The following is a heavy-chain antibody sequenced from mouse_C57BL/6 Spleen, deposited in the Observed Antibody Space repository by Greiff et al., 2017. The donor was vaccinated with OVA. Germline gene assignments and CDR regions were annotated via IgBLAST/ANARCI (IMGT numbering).Heavy chain of an antibody. CDR1: GYTFTSYW. D-gene: IGHD2-1*01. V-gene: IGHV1-5*01. Sequence: EVQLQQSGTVLARPGASVKMSCKTSGYTFTSYWMHWVKQRPGQGLEWIGAIYPGNSDTSYNQKFKGKAKLTAVTSASTAYMELSSLTNEDSAVYYCTRGNYGNYDYFDYWGQGTTLTVSS. J-gene: IGHJ2*01. CDR2: IYPGNSDT. CDR3: TRGNYGNYDYFDY.